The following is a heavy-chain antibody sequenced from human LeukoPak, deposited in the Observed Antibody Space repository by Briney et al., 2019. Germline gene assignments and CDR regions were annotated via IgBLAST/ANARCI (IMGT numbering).Heavy chain of an antibody. Sequence: PGGSLRLSCAASGFTFSDYAMHWVRQAPGKGLEWVAVIFYDGSTKYYADSVKGRFTISRDNSKNTLYLQMNSLRAEDTAVYYCAKSMVRGIIILDFDYWGQGTLVTVSS. CDR3: AKSMVRGIIILDFDY. V-gene: IGHV3-30*04. CDR2: IFYDGSTK. J-gene: IGHJ4*02. D-gene: IGHD3-10*01. CDR1: GFTFSDYA.